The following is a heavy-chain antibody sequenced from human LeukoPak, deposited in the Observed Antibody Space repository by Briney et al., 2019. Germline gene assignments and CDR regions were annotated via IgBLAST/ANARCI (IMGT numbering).Heavy chain of an antibody. CDR3: ARLRYSIGCYRY. D-gene: IGHD6-19*01. J-gene: IGHJ4*02. Sequence: SETQSLTCTVSGGSISSYYWSWIRQPPGKGLEWIGYIYYSGSTNYNPSLKSRVTISVDTSKNQFSLQLSSVNAADTAVYYCARLRYSIGCYRYWGQGTLVTVSS. CDR2: IYYSGST. CDR1: GGSISSYY. V-gene: IGHV4-59*08.